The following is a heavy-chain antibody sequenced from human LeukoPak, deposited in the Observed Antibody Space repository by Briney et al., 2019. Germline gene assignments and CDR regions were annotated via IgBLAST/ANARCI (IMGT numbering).Heavy chain of an antibody. Sequence: EASVKVSCKASGYTFTGYYMHCVRQAPGQGLEWMGWINPNSGATKYAQKFQGRVSMTRDTSINTAYMDLTNLRSDDAAIFYCAKLKKLIPEFEFWGQGTLVTVSS. D-gene: IGHD2-21*01. V-gene: IGHV1-2*02. CDR1: GYTFTGYY. CDR2: INPNSGAT. J-gene: IGHJ4*02. CDR3: AKLKKLIPEFEF.